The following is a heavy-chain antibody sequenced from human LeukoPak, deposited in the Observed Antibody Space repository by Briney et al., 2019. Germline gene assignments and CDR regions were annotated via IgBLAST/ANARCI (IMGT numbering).Heavy chain of an antibody. CDR1: GYSISGDYY. J-gene: IGHJ4*02. V-gene: IGHV4-38-2*02. D-gene: IGHD5-18*01. CDR3: ARDPHTGDFDY. Sequence: SETLSLTCTVSGYSISGDYYWGWIRQPPGKGLEWIARMHHSGNTYYNPSLRSRVTISLDTSKNQFSLKLNSVTAADTAVYYCARDPHTGDFDYWGQGTLVTVSS. CDR2: MHHSGNT.